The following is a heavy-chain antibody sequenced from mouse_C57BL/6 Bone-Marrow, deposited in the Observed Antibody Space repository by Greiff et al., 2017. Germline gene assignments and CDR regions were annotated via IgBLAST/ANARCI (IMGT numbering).Heavy chain of an antibody. Sequence: VQLQESGAELARPGASVKLSCKASGYTFTSYGISWVKQRTGQGLEWIGEIYPRSGNTYYNEKFKGKATLTADKSSSTAYMELRSLTSEDSAVYFCARDHYYGSRGFAYWGQGTLVTVSA. J-gene: IGHJ3*01. CDR2: IYPRSGNT. CDR3: ARDHYYGSRGFAY. CDR1: GYTFTSYG. D-gene: IGHD1-1*01. V-gene: IGHV1-81*01.